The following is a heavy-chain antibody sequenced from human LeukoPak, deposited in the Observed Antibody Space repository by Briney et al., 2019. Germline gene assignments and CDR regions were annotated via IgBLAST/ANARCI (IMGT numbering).Heavy chain of an antibody. CDR1: GGSISNKY. J-gene: IGHJ4*02. CDR3: ARGRVWSVTTEFDY. V-gene: IGHV4-59*12. CDR2: IYYSGST. D-gene: IGHD4-17*01. Sequence: SETLSLTCTVSGGSISNKYWSWIRQPPGKGLEWIGYIYYSGSTNYNPSLKSRVTISVDTSKNQFSLKLSSVTAADTAVYYCARGRVWSVTTEFDYWGQGTLVTVSS.